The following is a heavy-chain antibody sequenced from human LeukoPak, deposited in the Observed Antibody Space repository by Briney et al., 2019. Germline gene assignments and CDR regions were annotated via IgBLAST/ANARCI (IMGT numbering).Heavy chain of an antibody. D-gene: IGHD3-10*01. CDR1: GGSISSSSYY. J-gene: IGHJ4*02. V-gene: IGHV4-30-4*08. CDR3: ARAEGEYYGSGSRFPLDY. Sequence: SETLSLTCTVSGGSISSSSYYWSWIRQPPGKGLEWIGYIYYSGSTYYNPSLKSRVTISVDTSKNQFSLKLSSVTAADTAVYYCARAEGEYYGSGSRFPLDYWGQGTLVTVSS. CDR2: IYYSGST.